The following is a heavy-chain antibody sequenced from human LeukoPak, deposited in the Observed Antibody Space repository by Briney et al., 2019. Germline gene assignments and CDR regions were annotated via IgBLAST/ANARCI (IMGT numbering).Heavy chain of an antibody. Sequence: AAVKVTCQGSGYTFTCYYLPEVRPAPGQGLEWMGIINPSGGSTSYAQKFQGRVTMTRDTSTSTVYMELSSLRSEDTAVYYFARGDKRWPTYYWGQGTLVTVSS. CDR2: INPSGGST. V-gene: IGHV1-46*01. CDR1: GYTFTCYY. D-gene: IGHD2-15*01. J-gene: IGHJ4*02. CDR3: ARGDKRWPTYY.